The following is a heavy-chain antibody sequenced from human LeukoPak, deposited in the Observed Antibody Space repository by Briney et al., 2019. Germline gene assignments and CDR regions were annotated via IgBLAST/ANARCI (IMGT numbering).Heavy chain of an antibody. Sequence: GESLKISCQVSGYSFTNYWIGWVRQMPGKGLESMGIIYSADSDTTYSPSFQGQVTISADKSISTVYLQWSSLKAPDTAMYYCARQSRDGSKTRGYYFDYWGQGTLVTVSS. D-gene: IGHD3-10*01. J-gene: IGHJ4*02. V-gene: IGHV5-51*01. CDR2: IYSADSDT. CDR3: ARQSRDGSKTRGYYFDY. CDR1: GYSFTNYW.